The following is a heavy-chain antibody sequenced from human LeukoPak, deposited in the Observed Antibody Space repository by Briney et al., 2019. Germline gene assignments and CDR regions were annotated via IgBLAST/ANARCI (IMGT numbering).Heavy chain of an antibody. V-gene: IGHV1-2*02. CDR3: ARAYCGGDCYSNWFDP. J-gene: IGHJ5*02. CDR2: INPNSGGT. Sequence: ASVKVSCKASGYTFTGYYMHWVRQAPGQGLERMGWINPNSGGTNYAQKFQGRVTMTRDTSISTAYMELSRLRSDDTAVYYCARAYCGGDCYSNWFDPWGQGTLVTVSS. D-gene: IGHD2-21*02. CDR1: GYTFTGYY.